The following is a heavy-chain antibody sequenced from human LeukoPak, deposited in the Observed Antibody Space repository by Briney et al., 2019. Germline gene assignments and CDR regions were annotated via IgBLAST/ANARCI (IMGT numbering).Heavy chain of an antibody. Sequence: GGSLRLSCAASGFTFSDYYMSWIRQAPGKGLEWVSYISSSGSTIYYADPVKGRFTISRDNAKNSLYLQMNSLRAGDTAVYYCASDYGGNSFQDYWGQGTPVTVSS. CDR3: ASDYGGNSFQDY. CDR2: ISSSGSTI. V-gene: IGHV3-11*01. D-gene: IGHD4-23*01. J-gene: IGHJ4*02. CDR1: GFTFSDYY.